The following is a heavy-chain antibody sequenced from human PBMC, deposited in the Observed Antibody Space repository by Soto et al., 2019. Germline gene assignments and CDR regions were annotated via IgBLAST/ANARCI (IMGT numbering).Heavy chain of an antibody. D-gene: IGHD6-6*01. J-gene: IGHJ6*02. CDR2: INSDGSST. CDR1: EYTFSSYW. Sequence: PGGSLRLSCAVSEYTFSSYWMHWVRQAPGKGLVWVSRINSDGSSTSYADSVKGRFTISRDNAKNTLYLQMNSLRAEDTAVYYCARGGAVDSSSSGQYYYYGMDVWGQGTTVTVSS. V-gene: IGHV3-74*01. CDR3: ARGGAVDSSSSGQYYYYGMDV.